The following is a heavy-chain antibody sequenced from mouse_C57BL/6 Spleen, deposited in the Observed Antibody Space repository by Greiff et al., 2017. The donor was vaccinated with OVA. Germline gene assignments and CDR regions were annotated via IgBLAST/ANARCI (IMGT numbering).Heavy chain of an antibody. J-gene: IGHJ4*01. CDR3: ARGDGYPYYAMDY. CDR2: INPNNGGT. V-gene: IGHV1-26*01. CDR1: GYTFTDYY. D-gene: IGHD2-3*01. Sequence: EVQLQQSGPELVKPGASVKISCKASGYTFTDYYMNWVKQSHGKSLEWIGDINPNNGGTSYNQKFKGKATLTVDKSSSTAYMELRSLTSEDSAVYYCARGDGYPYYAMDYWGQGTSVTVSS.